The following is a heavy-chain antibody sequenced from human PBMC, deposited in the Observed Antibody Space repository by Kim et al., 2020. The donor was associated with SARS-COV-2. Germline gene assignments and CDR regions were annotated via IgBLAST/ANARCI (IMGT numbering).Heavy chain of an antibody. J-gene: IGHJ2*01. CDR3: AKASGALWWYFDL. V-gene: IGHV3-23*01. Sequence: YADSVNVRFTISRDNSKNTLYLQMNSLRAEDTAVYYCAKASGALWWYFDLWGRGTLVTVSS. D-gene: IGHD1-26*01.